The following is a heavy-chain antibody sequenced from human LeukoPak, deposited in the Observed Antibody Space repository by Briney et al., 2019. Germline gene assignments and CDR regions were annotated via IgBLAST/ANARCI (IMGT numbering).Heavy chain of an antibody. Sequence: KPSETLSLTXTVSGGSISSYYWSWIWQAPGKGLEWIGYIYYSGSTNYNPSLKSRVTISVDTSKNQFSLKLSSVTAADTAVYYCVSRSTSWSYFDYWGQGTLVTVSS. CDR1: GGSISSYY. D-gene: IGHD2-2*01. CDR2: IYYSGST. V-gene: IGHV4-59*01. CDR3: VSRSTSWSYFDY. J-gene: IGHJ4*02.